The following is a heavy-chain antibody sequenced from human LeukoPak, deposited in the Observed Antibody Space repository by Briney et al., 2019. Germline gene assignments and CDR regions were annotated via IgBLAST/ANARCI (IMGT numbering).Heavy chain of an antibody. CDR3: ARAPITMVRGVNYSNYYYYYMDV. Sequence: ASVKVSCKASGGTFSSYAISWVRQAPGQGLEWMGGIIPIFGTANYAQKFQGRVTITADESTSTAYMELSSLRSEDTAVYYCARAPITMVRGVNYSNYYYYYMDVWGKGTTVTVSS. J-gene: IGHJ6*03. CDR2: IIPIFGTA. V-gene: IGHV1-69*01. CDR1: GGTFSSYA. D-gene: IGHD3-10*01.